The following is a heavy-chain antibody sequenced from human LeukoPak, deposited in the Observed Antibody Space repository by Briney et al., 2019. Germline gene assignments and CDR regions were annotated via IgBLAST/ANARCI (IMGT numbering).Heavy chain of an antibody. CDR3: ARDTPGYSSSWYDPLGY. J-gene: IGHJ4*02. CDR1: GYTFTGYY. CDR2: INPNSGGT. D-gene: IGHD6-13*01. V-gene: IGHV1-2*04. Sequence: ASVKVSCKASGYTFTGYYMHWVRQAPGQGLEWMGWINPNSGGTIYAQKFQGWVTMTRDTSISTAYMELSRLRSDDTAVYYCARDTPGYSSSWYDPLGYWGQGTLVTVSS.